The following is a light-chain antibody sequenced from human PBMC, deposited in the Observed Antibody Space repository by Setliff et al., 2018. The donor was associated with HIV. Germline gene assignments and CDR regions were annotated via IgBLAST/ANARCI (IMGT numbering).Light chain of an antibody. V-gene: IGLV2-14*01. CDR1: SSDVGTYNA. Sequence: QSVLTQPASVSGSPGQSITISCTGTSSDVGTYNAVYWYQQHPGKAPKLMIYDVSTRPSGVSNRFSGSKSGNTASLTISGLQTEDEADYYCCSYAGNYIRIFGGGTKVTVL. J-gene: IGLJ2*01. CDR2: DVS. CDR3: CSYAGNYIRI.